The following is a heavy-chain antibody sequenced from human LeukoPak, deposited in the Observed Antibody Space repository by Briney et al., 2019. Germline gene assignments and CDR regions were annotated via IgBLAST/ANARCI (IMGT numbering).Heavy chain of an antibody. CDR3: ARDAFSRISIFGVVSDAFDI. D-gene: IGHD3-3*01. CDR1: VFTLSNYW. CDR2: IKQDGSEK. V-gene: IGHV3-7*01. Sequence: PGGSLRLSCAASVFTLSNYWMTWVRQAPGEGLEWVANIKQDGSEKYCVDSVKGRFTISRDNAKNSLYLQMNTLRVEDTAVYFCARDAFSRISIFGVVSDAFDIWGQGTMVTVSS. J-gene: IGHJ3*02.